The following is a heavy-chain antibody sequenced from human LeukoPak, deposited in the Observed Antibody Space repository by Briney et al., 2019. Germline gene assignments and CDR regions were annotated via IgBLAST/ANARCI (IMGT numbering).Heavy chain of an antibody. D-gene: IGHD3-22*01. CDR1: GYTFTSYA. CDR2: INTNTGNP. Sequence: ASVKVSCKASGYTFTSYAMNWVRQAPGQGLEWMGWINTNTGNPTYAQGFTGRFVFSLDTSVSTAYLQISSLKAEDTAVYYCARAEVRRYYDSSGYWPYYFDYWGQGALVTVSS. J-gene: IGHJ4*02. CDR3: ARAEVRRYYDSSGYWPYYFDY. V-gene: IGHV7-4-1*02.